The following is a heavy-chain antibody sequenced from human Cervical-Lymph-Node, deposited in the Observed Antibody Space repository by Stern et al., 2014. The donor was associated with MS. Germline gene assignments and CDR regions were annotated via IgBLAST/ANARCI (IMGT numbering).Heavy chain of an antibody. CDR2: IPSRRDHT. Sequence: VQLVESGGGLVKPGGSLRLSCVVSGFTFSTYRMNWVRQAPGKGLAWISSIPSRRDHTYSADSVKGRVTISRDNAKNSLYLHMNSLGAEDTAVYYCVRDFCGGDCQTYYYFYGLDVWGQGTTVTVSS. J-gene: IGHJ6*02. D-gene: IGHD2-21*02. V-gene: IGHV3-21*06. CDR1: GFTFSTYR. CDR3: VRDFCGGDCQTYYYFYGLDV.